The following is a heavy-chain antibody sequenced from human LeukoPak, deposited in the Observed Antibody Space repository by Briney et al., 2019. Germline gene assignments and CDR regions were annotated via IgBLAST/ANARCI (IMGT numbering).Heavy chain of an antibody. CDR2: ISAYNGNT. CDR1: GYTFTSYG. CDR3: ARESNSYYYGSGSFSMDY. D-gene: IGHD3-10*01. J-gene: IGHJ4*02. Sequence: ASVKVSRKASGYTFTSYGISWVRQAPGQGLEWMGWISAYNGNTNYAQKLQGRVTMTTDTSTSTAYMELRSLRSDDTAVYYCARESNSYYYGSGSFSMDYWGQGTLVTVSS. V-gene: IGHV1-18*01.